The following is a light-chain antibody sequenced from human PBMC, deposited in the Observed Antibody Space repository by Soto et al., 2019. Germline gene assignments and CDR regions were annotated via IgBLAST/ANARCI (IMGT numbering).Light chain of an antibody. J-gene: IGLJ3*02. Sequence: QSALTQPASVSGSPGQSITISCTGTSNDVGRYNYVSWYQQHPGKPPKLMIYMVNNRPSGGSNRFSGSKSGNTASLTISGLQADDEADYYCSSYSSTNTLAVFGGGTKLTVL. V-gene: IGLV2-14*01. CDR3: SSYSSTNTLAV. CDR1: SNDVGRYNY. CDR2: MVN.